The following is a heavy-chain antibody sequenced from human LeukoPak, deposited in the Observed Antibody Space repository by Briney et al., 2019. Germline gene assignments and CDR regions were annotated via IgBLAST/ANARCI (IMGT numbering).Heavy chain of an antibody. Sequence: SETLSLTCTVSGGSMSPYHWGWIRQPPGKGLEWTGYIYYGGSTNYNPSLKSRVTISVDTSKNQFSLKLSSVAAADTAIYYCARAVSGRFDYWGQGTLVTVSS. CDR3: ARAVSGRFDY. V-gene: IGHV4-59*08. CDR1: GGSMSPYH. CDR2: IYYGGST. J-gene: IGHJ4*02. D-gene: IGHD6-19*01.